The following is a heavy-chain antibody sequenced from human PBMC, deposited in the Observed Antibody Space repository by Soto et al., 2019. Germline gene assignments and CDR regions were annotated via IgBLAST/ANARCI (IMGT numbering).Heavy chain of an antibody. CDR3: ARSPRSSPYFDY. J-gene: IGHJ4*02. CDR1: GYTFSNFW. D-gene: IGHD6-13*01. Sequence: LKISCRCSGYTFSNFWIAWVRHLPGKGLEWMGIIYPGDHETRYSPSFHGKVTISADKSINTAYLQWSSLEASDSAFYYCARSPRSSPYFDYWGQGALVTVSS. CDR2: IYPGDHET. V-gene: IGHV5-51*01.